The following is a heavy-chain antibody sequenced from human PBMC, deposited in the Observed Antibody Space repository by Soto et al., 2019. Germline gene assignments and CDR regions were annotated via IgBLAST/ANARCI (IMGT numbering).Heavy chain of an antibody. CDR2: ISYDGSNK. CDR3: ARQRVVPAANYYYYGMDV. V-gene: IGHV3-30-3*01. CDR1: GFTFSSYA. J-gene: IGHJ6*02. D-gene: IGHD2-2*01. Sequence: GGSLRLSCAASGFTFSSYAMHWVRQAPGKGLEWVAVISYDGSNKYYADSVKGRFTISRDNSKNTLYLQMNSLRAEDTAVYYCARQRVVPAANYYYYGMDVWGQGTTVTV.